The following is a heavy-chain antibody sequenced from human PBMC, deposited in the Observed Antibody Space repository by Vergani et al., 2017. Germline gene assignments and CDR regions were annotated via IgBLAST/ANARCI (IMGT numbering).Heavy chain of an antibody. J-gene: IGHJ6*04. CDR3: ARNMVRGVRYYGMDV. Sequence: QVQLQESGPGLVKPSETLSLTCTVSGGSISSSYWRWIRQPPGKGLEWIGYIYYSGSTNYNPSLKSRVTISVDTSKNQFSLKLSSVTAADTAVYYCARNMVRGVRYYGMDVWGEGTTVTVSA. CDR2: IYYSGST. V-gene: IGHV4-59*01. D-gene: IGHD3-10*01. CDR1: GGSISSSY.